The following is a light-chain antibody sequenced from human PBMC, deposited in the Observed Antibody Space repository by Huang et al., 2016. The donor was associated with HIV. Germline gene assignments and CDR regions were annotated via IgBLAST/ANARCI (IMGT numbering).Light chain of an antibody. Sequence: DIVMTQSPDSLALSLGERATINCKSSQSVLYSSNNMNYLAWYQQKPGQPPKLLIYCASTRESGVPDRFSGSGSGTDFTLTISSLQAEDVAIYYCQQYYNTPSFGQGTRVEIK. CDR1: QSVLYSSNNMNY. CDR2: CAS. J-gene: IGKJ1*01. V-gene: IGKV4-1*01. CDR3: QQYYNTPS.